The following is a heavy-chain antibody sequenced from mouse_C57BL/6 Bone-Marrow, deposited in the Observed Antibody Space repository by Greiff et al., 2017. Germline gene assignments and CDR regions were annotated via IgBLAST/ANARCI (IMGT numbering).Heavy chain of an antibody. Sequence: VQLQQPGAELVKPGASVKMSCKASGYTFTSYWITWVKQRPGQGLEWIGDIYPGSGSTNYNEKFKSKATLTVDTSSSTAYMQLSSLTSADSAVYYCARRDFYGSSHYYAMDYWGQGTSVTVSS. CDR3: ARRDFYGSSHYYAMDY. J-gene: IGHJ4*01. V-gene: IGHV1-55*01. D-gene: IGHD1-1*01. CDR2: IYPGSGST. CDR1: GYTFTSYW.